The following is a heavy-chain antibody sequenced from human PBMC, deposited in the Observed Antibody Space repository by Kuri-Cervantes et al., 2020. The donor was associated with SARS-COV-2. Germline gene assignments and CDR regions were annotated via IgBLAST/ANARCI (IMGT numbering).Heavy chain of an antibody. CDR3: ARQTVDYYYYYMDV. J-gene: IGHJ6*03. V-gene: IGHV1-8*03. CDR2: MNPNSGNT. CDR1: GYTLTSYD. Sequence: ASVKVSCKASGYTLTSYDINWVRQATGQGLEWMGWMNPNSGNTGYAQKFQGRVTITRNTSISTAYMELSSLRSEDTAVYYCARQTVDYYYYYMDVWGKGTTVTVSS. D-gene: IGHD4-11*01.